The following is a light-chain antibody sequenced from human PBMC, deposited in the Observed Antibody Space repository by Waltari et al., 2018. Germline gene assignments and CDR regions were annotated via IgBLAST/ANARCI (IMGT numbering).Light chain of an antibody. CDR2: EVN. CDR3: SSYTSSRTLV. J-gene: IGLJ2*01. CDR1: RSDCGGFNY. V-gene: IGLV2-14*01. Sequence: QSALTQPASVSEPPGQSITIACTGTRSDCGGFNYVSGYQQHPGKAPKLRIYEVNNRPSGVSNRFSGSKSGNAASLTISGLQAEDEADYYCSSYTSSRTLVFGGGTKLTVL.